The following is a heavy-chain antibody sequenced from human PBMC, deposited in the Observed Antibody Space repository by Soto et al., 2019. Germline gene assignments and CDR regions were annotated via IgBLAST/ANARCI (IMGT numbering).Heavy chain of an antibody. Sequence: PGESVKISCKVSGYSFTSYWIVWVLQMPGKGLEWMGIIYPGDSDTRYSPSFQGQVTISADKSISTAYLQWSSLKASDTAMYYCARHQGLALFDYWGQGTLVTVSS. CDR3: ARHQGLALFDY. J-gene: IGHJ4*02. CDR2: IYPGDSDT. V-gene: IGHV5-51*01. D-gene: IGHD6-19*01. CDR1: GYSFTSYW.